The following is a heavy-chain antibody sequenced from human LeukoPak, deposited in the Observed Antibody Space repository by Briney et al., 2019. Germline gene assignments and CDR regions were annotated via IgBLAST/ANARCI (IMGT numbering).Heavy chain of an antibody. CDR2: ISTSGSTI. Sequence: PGGSLRLSCAASGFIFSTYEMHWVRQAPRKGLEWVSYISTSGSTIYYADSVQGRFTFSRDNARNSLFLQMNRLRAEDTAVYYCARDGPAYSFEYWGQGALLADSS. D-gene: IGHD2-21*01. J-gene: IGHJ4*02. V-gene: IGHV3-48*03. CDR1: GFIFSTYE. CDR3: ARDGPAYSFEY.